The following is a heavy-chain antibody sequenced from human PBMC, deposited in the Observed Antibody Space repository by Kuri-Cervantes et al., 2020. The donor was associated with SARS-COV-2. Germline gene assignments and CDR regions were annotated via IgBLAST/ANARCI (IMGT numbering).Heavy chain of an antibody. D-gene: IGHD3-10*01. CDR3: ARASVRGIIITYHSYGMDV. V-gene: IGHV1-46*01. CDR2: INPSGGNT. Sequence: ASVKVSCKAFGYTFTTYFLYWVRQAPGQGLEWMGIINPSGGNTTYAQKFQGRVTMTRDTSTSTVYMELSSLGSEDTAVYYCARASVRGIIITYHSYGMDVWGQGTTVTVSS. J-gene: IGHJ6*02. CDR1: GYTFTTYF.